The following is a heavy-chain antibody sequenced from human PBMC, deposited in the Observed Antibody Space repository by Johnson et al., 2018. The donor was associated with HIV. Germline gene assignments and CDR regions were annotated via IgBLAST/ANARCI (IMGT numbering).Heavy chain of an antibody. D-gene: IGHD3-10*01. J-gene: IGHJ3*02. CDR3: ATELLRTEHDVFDI. CDR1: GFTFSSYA. CDR2: ISYDGSNK. Sequence: VQLVESGGGVVQPGRSLRLSCAASGFTFSSYAMHWVRQAPGKGLEWVAVISYDGSNKYYADSVKGRFTISRDNSKNTLYLQMNSLRAEDTAVYHCATELLRTEHDVFDIWGQGTMVTVSS. V-gene: IGHV3-30*04.